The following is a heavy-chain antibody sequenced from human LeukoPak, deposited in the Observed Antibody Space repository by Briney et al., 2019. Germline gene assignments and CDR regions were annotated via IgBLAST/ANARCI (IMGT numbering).Heavy chain of an antibody. Sequence: GSLRLSCAASGFALRGYWMSWVRQTPGKGLEWVANTKPDGSDTYYVDFVKGRFTISRDNAKNSLDLQMSSLRAEDTAVYYCVRGHGWFDPWGQGTLVTVSA. V-gene: IGHV3-7*04. CDR2: TKPDGSDT. J-gene: IGHJ5*02. CDR1: GFALRGYW. CDR3: VRGHGWFDP.